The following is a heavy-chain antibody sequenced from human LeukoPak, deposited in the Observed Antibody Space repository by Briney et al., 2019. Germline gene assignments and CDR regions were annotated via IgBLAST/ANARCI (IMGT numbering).Heavy chain of an antibody. CDR1: GFTLSNYA. D-gene: IGHD5-24*01. V-gene: IGHV3-23*01. CDR3: AKRTRDGFNTPIDF. CDR2: ISYIDVET. J-gene: IGHJ4*02. Sequence: PGGSLRLSCAASGFTLSNYAMNWVRQAPGKGLEWVSGISYIDVETYYADSVKGRFTISSDNSMNTLYLQMNSLTVEDTAVYYCAKRTRDGFNTPIDFWGQGTLDTVS.